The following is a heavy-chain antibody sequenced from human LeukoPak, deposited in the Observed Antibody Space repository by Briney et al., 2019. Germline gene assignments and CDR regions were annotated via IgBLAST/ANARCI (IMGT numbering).Heavy chain of an antibody. CDR3: ARGGLGGYDSSGSGAFDI. D-gene: IGHD3-22*01. CDR1: GFTFSSYR. V-gene: IGHV3-53*01. CDR2: IYSGGST. Sequence: GGSLRLSCAASGFTFSSYRMSWVRQAPGKGLEWVSVIYSGGSTYYADSVKGRFTISRDNSKNTLYLQMNSLRPEDTAVYYCARGGLGGYDSSGSGAFDIWGQGTMVAVSS. J-gene: IGHJ3*02.